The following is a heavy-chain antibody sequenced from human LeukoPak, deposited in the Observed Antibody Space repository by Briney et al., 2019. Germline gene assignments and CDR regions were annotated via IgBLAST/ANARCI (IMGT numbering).Heavy chain of an antibody. D-gene: IGHD3-10*01. V-gene: IGHV1-8*01. CDR3: ARGRGGTVVRGYLDY. CDR2: MNSNSGNT. J-gene: IGHJ4*02. CDR1: GYTFTNYD. Sequence: GASVKVSCKASGYTFTNYDIMWVRQATGHGPDWMGWMNSNSGNTGYAQKFQGRVTMTRDTSINTAYMELHSLTSEDTAVYYCARGRGGTVVRGYLDYWGQGTLVTVSS.